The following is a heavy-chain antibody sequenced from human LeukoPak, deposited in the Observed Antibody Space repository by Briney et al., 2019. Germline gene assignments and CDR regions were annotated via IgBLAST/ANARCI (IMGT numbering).Heavy chain of an antibody. CDR2: IRYDGSNK. D-gene: IGHD4/OR15-4a*01. CDR3: AKDKEANLYYFDY. CDR1: GFTFSSYG. V-gene: IGHV3-30*02. Sequence: PGGSLRLSCAASGFTFSSYGMHWVRQAPGKGLEWVAFIRYDGSNKYYADSVKGRFTISRDNSKNTLYLQMNSLRAEDTAVYYCAKDKEANLYYFDYWGQGTLVTVSS. J-gene: IGHJ4*02.